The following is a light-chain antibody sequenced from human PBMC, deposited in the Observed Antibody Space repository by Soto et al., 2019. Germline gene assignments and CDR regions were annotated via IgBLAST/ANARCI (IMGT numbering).Light chain of an antibody. V-gene: IGLV2-8*01. CDR3: TSYAGGNNV. CDR2: EVN. CDR1: SSDVGGYNY. J-gene: IGLJ1*01. Sequence: QSVLTQPPSASGSPGQSVTISCTGTSSDVGGYNYVSWYQQHPGKVPKLMVYEVNNRPSGVPDRFSGSQSGNTASLTVSGLQAEDEADYYCTSYAGGNNVFGTGTKLTVL.